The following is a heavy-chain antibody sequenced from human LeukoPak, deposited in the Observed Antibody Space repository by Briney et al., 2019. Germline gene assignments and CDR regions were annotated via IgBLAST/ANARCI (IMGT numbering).Heavy chain of an antibody. V-gene: IGHV3-9*01. CDR3: AKDRGLLSYYFDY. CDR2: ISWNSGSI. Sequence: GGSLRLSCAASGFTFDDYAMHWVRQAPGKGLEWVSGISWNSGSIGYADSVKGRFTISRDNAKNSLYLQMNSLRAEDTALYYCAKDRGLLSYYFDYWGQGTLDTVSS. D-gene: IGHD2-2*01. J-gene: IGHJ4*02. CDR1: GFTFDDYA.